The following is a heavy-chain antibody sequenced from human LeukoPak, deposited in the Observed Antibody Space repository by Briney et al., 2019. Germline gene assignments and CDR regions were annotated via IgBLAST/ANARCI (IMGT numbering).Heavy chain of an antibody. D-gene: IGHD7-27*01. CDR3: AKDPWGSLVLDY. CDR1: GFTFSSYG. Sequence: PGGSLRLSCAASGFTFSSYGMHWVRQAPGKGLEWVAFIRYDGSNKYYADSVKGRFTISRDNSGNTLYLQMNSLRAEDTAVCYCAKDPWGSLVLDYWGQGTLVTVSS. V-gene: IGHV3-30*02. CDR2: IRYDGSNK. J-gene: IGHJ4*02.